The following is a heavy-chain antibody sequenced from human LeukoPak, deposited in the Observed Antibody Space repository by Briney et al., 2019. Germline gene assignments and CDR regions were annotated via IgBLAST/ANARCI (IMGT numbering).Heavy chain of an antibody. D-gene: IGHD5-24*01. CDR1: GGTFSSYA. J-gene: IGHJ4*02. CDR3: ASRLMVEMSTYFDY. V-gene: IGHV1-69*13. CDR2: ISHIFGSA. Sequence: SVKVSCKASGGTFSSYAISWVRQAPGQGLEWMGGISHIFGSANYAQKFQGRVTITADESTTTAYMELSSLRSEDTAMYYCASRLMVEMSTYFDYWGQGTLVTVSS.